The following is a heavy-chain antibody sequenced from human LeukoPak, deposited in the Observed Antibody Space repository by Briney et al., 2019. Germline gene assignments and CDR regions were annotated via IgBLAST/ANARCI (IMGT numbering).Heavy chain of an antibody. V-gene: IGHV3-30*02. CDR3: AKDVTSGSYYADFDY. CDR2: IRYDGSNK. CDR1: GFTFSTYW. Sequence: PGGSLRLSCAASGFTFSTYWMSWVRQAPGKGLEWVAFIRYDGSNKYYADSVKGRFTISRDNSKNTLYLQMNSLRAEDTAVYYCAKDVTSGSYYADFDYWGQGTLVTVSS. J-gene: IGHJ4*02. D-gene: IGHD1-26*01.